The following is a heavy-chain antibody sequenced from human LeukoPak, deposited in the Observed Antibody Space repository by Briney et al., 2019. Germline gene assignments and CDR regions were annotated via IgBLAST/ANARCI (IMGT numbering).Heavy chain of an antibody. V-gene: IGHV3-33*01. CDR2: IWHDGRNK. CDR1: GFTFSSYG. J-gene: IGHJ3*02. D-gene: IGHD2-21*01. CDR3: ARVIRGDAFDI. Sequence: PGRSLRLSCAASGFTFSSYGMHWVRQAPGKGLEWVAVIWHDGRNKFYADSLKGRFTISRDNSKNTLYLQMNSLRAEDTAVYYCARVIRGDAFDIWGQGTLVTVSS.